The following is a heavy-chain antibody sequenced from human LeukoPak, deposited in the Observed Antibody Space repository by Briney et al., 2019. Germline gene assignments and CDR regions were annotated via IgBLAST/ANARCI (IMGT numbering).Heavy chain of an antibody. D-gene: IGHD3/OR15-3a*01. CDR2: INPRGGNT. CDR1: GYTFTTHY. Sequence: ASVKVSFKAAGYTFTTHYIHWVRLAPGQGLEGMGIINPRGGNTNYAQKFKPRVTMTRHTSKSTVYLELSSLRSEDTAVYYCARDFFNMISEYWGQGTLVTVSS. CDR3: ARDFFNMISEY. J-gene: IGHJ4*02. V-gene: IGHV1-46*01.